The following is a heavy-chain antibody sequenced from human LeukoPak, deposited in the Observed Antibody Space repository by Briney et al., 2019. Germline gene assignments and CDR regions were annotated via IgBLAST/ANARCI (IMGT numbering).Heavy chain of an antibody. CDR1: GITLSNYG. V-gene: IGHV3-23*01. Sequence: GGSLRLSCAVSGITLSNYGMSWVRQAPGKGLEWVAGISDSGGRTNYADSVKGRFTISRDNPKNTLYLQMNRLRAEDTAVHFCAKRGVVIRVILVGFHKEAYYFDSWGQGALVTVSS. D-gene: IGHD3-22*01. J-gene: IGHJ4*02. CDR3: AKRGVVIRVILVGFHKEAYYFDS. CDR2: ISDSGGRT.